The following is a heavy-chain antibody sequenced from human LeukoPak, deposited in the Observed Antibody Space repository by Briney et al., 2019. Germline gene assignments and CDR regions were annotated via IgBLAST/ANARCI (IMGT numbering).Heavy chain of an antibody. CDR3: ARTTEGGYTYGYFYYYYMDV. CDR1: GGSISSYY. CDR2: IYYSGST. V-gene: IGHV4-59*01. J-gene: IGHJ6*03. Sequence: SETLSLTCTVSGGSISSYYWSWIRQPPGKGLERIGYIYYSGSTNYNPSLKSRVTISVDTSKNQFSLKLSSVTAADTAVYYCARTTEGGYTYGYFYYYYMDVWGKGTTVTVSS. D-gene: IGHD5-18*01.